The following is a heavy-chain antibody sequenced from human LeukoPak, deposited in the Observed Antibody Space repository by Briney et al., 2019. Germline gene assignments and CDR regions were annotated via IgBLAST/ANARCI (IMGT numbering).Heavy chain of an antibody. CDR2: IREDGSHK. J-gene: IGHJ3*02. V-gene: IGHV3-30*02. Sequence: GRSLRLSCAASGSTFSSYGMHSVRQAPGKGLEWVTFIREDGSHKEDAHALRGRFTISRDNYKTTLYMQMNSLRAHCTAVYYCAKNETALRGVGHRFDIWGQGTMVTVSS. D-gene: IGHD3-10*01. CDR1: GSTFSSYG. CDR3: AKNETALRGVGHRFDI.